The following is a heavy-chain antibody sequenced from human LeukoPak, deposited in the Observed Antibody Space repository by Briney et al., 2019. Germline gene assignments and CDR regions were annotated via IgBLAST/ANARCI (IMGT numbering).Heavy chain of an antibody. CDR2: MNPNSGNT. J-gene: IGHJ4*02. CDR1: GYTFTSYD. D-gene: IGHD3-16*02. Sequence: ASVKVSCKASGYTFTSYDINWVRQATGQGLEWMGWMNPNSGNTGYAQKFQGRVTMTRNTSISTAYMELSSLRSEDTAVYYRARGGIMITFGGVIANDCWGQGTLVTVSS. V-gene: IGHV1-8*01. CDR3: ARGGIMITFGGVIANDC.